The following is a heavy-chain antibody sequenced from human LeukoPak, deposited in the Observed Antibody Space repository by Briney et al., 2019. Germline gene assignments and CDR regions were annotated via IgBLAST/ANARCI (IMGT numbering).Heavy chain of an antibody. CDR3: ARDLIGGNLMTTVTTWDY. CDR2: IRYDGSNK. J-gene: IGHJ4*02. V-gene: IGHV3-30*02. D-gene: IGHD4-17*01. CDR1: GFTFSSYG. Sequence: GGSLRLSCAASGFTFSSYGMHWVRQAPGKGLEWVAFIRYDGSNKYYADSVKGRFTISRDNAKNSLYLQMNSLRAEDTAVYYCARDLIGGNLMTTVTTWDYWGQGTLVTVSS.